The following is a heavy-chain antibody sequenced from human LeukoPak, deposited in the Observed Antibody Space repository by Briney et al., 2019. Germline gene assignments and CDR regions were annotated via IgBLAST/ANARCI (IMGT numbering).Heavy chain of an antibody. CDR2: IYYSGST. V-gene: IGHV4-59*01. D-gene: IGHD3-3*01. CDR1: GGSISDYY. J-gene: IGHJ4*02. CDR3: ASRSSIWSGYQDTLYYFDS. Sequence: MPSETLSLTCTVSGGSISDYYCSWIRQPPGKRLEWIGHIYYSGSTNYNPSLKSRVTISVDTSKNQFSLKLSSMTAADTAVYYCASRSSIWSGYQDTLYYFDSWGQGTLVTVSS.